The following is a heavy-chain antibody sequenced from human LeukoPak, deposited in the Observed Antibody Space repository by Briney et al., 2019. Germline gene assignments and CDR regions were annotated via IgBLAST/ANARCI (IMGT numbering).Heavy chain of an antibody. D-gene: IGHD7-27*01. V-gene: IGHV3-23*01. J-gene: IGHJ4*02. Sequence: GGSLRLSCTASGFTFSSYTMSWVRQAPGKGLRWVSTITTGGPNTYYADSVKGRFTVSRDDSKDTLYLQMNSLRAEDTAVYYCAKDGGLWVSAHWGDSWGRGTLVTVSS. CDR1: GFTFSSYT. CDR3: AKDGGLWVSAHWGDS. CDR2: ITTGGPNT.